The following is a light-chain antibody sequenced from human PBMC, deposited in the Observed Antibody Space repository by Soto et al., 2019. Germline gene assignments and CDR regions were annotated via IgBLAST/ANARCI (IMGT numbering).Light chain of an antibody. CDR2: KAS. CDR1: QSISDW. J-gene: IGKJ5*01. Sequence: DIQMTQSPSTLSASVGDRVTITCRASQSISDWLAWYQQNPGKAPKLLIYKASGLESGVPSRFSGSGSGTESILTITTRNLKDLATYYCQRYNIYPIPFGKGTRRKLN. CDR3: QRYNIYPIP. V-gene: IGKV1-5*03.